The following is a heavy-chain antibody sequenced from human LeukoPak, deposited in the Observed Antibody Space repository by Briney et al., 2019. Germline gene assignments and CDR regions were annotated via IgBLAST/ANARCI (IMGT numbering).Heavy chain of an antibody. D-gene: IGHD2-2*01. CDR2: IKQDGSEK. V-gene: IGHV3-7*01. Sequence: GGSLRLSCAASGFTFSSYWMSWVRQAPGKGLEWVANIKQDGSEKYYVDSVKGRFTISRDNAKNSLYLQMNSLRAEDTAVYYCARQGPGYCSSTSCSHYFDYWGQGTLVTVSS. CDR1: GFTFSSYW. J-gene: IGHJ4*02. CDR3: ARQGPGYCSSTSCSHYFDY.